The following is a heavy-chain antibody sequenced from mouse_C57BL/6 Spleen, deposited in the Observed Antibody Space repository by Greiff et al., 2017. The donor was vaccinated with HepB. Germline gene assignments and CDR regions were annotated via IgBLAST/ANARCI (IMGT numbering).Heavy chain of an antibody. D-gene: IGHD1-1*01. V-gene: IGHV1-80*01. CDR2: IYPGDGDT. J-gene: IGHJ4*01. Sequence: VQLQQSGAELVKPGASVKISCKASGYAFSSYWMNWVKQRPGKGLEWIGQIYPGDGDTNYKGKFKGKATLTADKSSSTAYMQLSSLTSEDSAVYCCARKTTVVERGYAMDYWGQGTSVTVSS. CDR3: ARKTTVVERGYAMDY. CDR1: GYAFSSYW.